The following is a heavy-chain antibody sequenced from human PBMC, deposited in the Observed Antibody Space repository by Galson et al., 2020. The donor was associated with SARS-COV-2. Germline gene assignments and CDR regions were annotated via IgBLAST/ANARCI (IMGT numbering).Heavy chain of an antibody. J-gene: IGHJ4*01. Sequence: ASETLSLTCSVSGGSISSSSYYWGWIRQPPGKGLEWIGSIYYNGRTYCNASLKSRVIISLDTSENQFSLKLKSVTAADTAVYYCAAADYTYGLQGLEYWGHGTLVTVSS. CDR3: AAADYTYGLQGLEY. V-gene: IGHV4-39*07. CDR1: GGSISSSSYY. CDR2: IYYNGRT. D-gene: IGHD5-18*01.